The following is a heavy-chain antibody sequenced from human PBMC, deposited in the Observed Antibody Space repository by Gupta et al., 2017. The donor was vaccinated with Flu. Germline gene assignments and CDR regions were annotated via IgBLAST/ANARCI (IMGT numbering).Heavy chain of an antibody. CDR3: TRGRSAFDVFDM. CDR2: IGTTGDT. D-gene: IGHD6-19*01. J-gene: IGHJ3*02. CDR1: GFTFNTSD. Sequence: EVQLVESGGTLVQPGGSLRLSCAASGFTFNTSDMHWVRQVTGRGLEWVSYIGTTGDTYYAASVKGRFTISRENAKNSLYLQMNNLRAGDTALYYCTRGRSAFDVFDMWGQGTLVTVSS. V-gene: IGHV3-13*01.